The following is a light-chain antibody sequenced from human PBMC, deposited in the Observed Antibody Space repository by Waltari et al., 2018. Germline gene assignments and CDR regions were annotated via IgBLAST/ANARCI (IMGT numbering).Light chain of an antibody. J-gene: IGKJ4*01. V-gene: IGKV3-15*01. Sequence: EIVMTQSPATLSVSPGESVTLTCRASRTVNSNLAWYHQKPGQAPRLLIYGPSTRATGIPARFSGTGSGTEFTLTISSVQSADFAVYYCQQFYDWPLTFGGGTKVELK. CDR2: GPS. CDR3: QQFYDWPLT. CDR1: RTVNSN.